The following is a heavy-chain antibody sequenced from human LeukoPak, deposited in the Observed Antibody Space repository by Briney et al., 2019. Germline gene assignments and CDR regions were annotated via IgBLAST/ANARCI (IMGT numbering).Heavy chain of an antibody. CDR2: IYYSGST. CDR3: ARQITMVRGVTVTDWFDP. Sequence: SETLSLTCTVSGGSISSSSYYWGWIRQPPGKGLEWIGGIYYSGSTYYNPSLKSRVTISVDTSKNQFSLKLSSVTAADTAVYYCARQITMVRGVTVTDWFDPWGQGTLVTVSS. V-gene: IGHV4-39*01. CDR1: GGSISSSSYY. J-gene: IGHJ5*02. D-gene: IGHD3-10*01.